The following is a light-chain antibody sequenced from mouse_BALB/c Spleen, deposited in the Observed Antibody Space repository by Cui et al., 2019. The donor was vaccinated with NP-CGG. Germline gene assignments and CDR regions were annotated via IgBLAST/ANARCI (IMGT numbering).Light chain of an antibody. Sequence: AVLTQESALTTSPGETVTLTCRSSTGAITTSNYANWVQEKPDHLFTGLIGGTNNRTPGVPARFSGSLIGEKAALTITGAQTEDEAIYFCALWCSNHWVFGGGTKLTVL. V-gene: IGLV1*01. CDR2: GTN. J-gene: IGLJ1*01. CDR3: ALWCSNHWV. CDR1: TGAITTSNY.